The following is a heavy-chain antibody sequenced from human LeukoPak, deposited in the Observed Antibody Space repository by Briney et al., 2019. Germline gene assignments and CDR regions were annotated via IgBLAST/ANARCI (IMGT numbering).Heavy chain of an antibody. CDR3: ARDSRRGYSYGYDY. CDR2: INTYNVNT. V-gene: IGHV1-18*01. Sequence: ASVKVSCKASGYTFTSCGVSWVRQAPGQGLEWMGWINTYNVNTNYAQKFQGRVTLTTDASTSTAYMELRSLRSDDTAVYYCARDSRRGYSYGYDYWGQGTLVTVSS. D-gene: IGHD5-18*01. J-gene: IGHJ4*02. CDR1: GYTFTSCG.